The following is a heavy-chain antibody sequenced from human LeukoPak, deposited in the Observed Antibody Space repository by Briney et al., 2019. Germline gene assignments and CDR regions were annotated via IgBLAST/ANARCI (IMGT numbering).Heavy chain of an antibody. CDR3: AKGLGSCSSTSCYRYWYFDL. J-gene: IGHJ2*01. CDR2: IRYDGGNK. Sequence: GGSLRLSCAASGSTFSSYDMHWVRQAPGKGLEWVAFIRYDGGNKYYADSVKGRFTISRDNSKNTLYLQMNSLRAEDTAVYYCAKGLGSCSSTSCYRYWYFDLWGRGTLVTVSS. CDR1: GSTFSSYD. V-gene: IGHV3-30*02. D-gene: IGHD2-2*01.